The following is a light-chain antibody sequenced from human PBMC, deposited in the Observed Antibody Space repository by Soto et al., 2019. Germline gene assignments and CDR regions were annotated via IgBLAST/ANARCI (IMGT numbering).Light chain of an antibody. CDR3: QQYGNSPLT. V-gene: IGKV3-20*01. J-gene: IGKJ5*01. Sequence: EIVLTQSPGTLSLSPGERATLSCRASQSVRSNYLAWYQQKPGQSPSLLIFAASRRATGIPDRSSGSGSGTDFTLTISRLEPEDFAVYYCQQYGNSPLTFGQGTRLESK. CDR2: AAS. CDR1: QSVRSNY.